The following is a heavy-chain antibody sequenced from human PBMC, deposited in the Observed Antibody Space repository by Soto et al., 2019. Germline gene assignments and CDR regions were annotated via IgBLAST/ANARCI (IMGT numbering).Heavy chain of an antibody. CDR1: GYSFTDYH. D-gene: IGHD2-8*01. J-gene: IGHJ6*03. V-gene: IGHV1-2*04. CDR2: INTKSGGT. Sequence: AAVMCSFNDSGYSFTDYHIHWVRQAPGQGLECLRRINTKSGGTSTAQKFQGWVTMTTDTYISTASMELTRLTSDDTAIYYCERGYSTDWSKGVCSFVDIHDM. CDR3: ERGYSTDWSKGVCSFVDIHDM.